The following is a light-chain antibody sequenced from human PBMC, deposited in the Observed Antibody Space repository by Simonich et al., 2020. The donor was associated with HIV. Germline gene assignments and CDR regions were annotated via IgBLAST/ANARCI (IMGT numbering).Light chain of an antibody. CDR2: AAS. V-gene: IGKV1-39*01. CDR1: QSISSY. J-gene: IGKJ3*01. CDR3: QQSYSTPFT. Sequence: IQMTQSPSSLSASVGDRVTITCRASQSISSYLNWYQQKPGKAPKLLIYAASSLQSGVPTRFSGSGSGTDFILTISSLQPEDFATYYCQQSYSTPFTFGPGTKMDIK.